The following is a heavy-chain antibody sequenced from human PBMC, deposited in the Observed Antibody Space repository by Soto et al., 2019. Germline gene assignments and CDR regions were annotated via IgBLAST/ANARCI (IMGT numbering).Heavy chain of an antibody. Sequence: GGSLRLSCSASGFAFCTSAINFFRHAPCKGLEWVSAISGSGITTYYADSVMGRFTISRDNSRNTLDLQLNSLGVEDTALYYCVKDQGMYPGSAPFDFWGQGAPVTVSS. J-gene: IGHJ4*02. CDR2: ISGSGITT. CDR3: VKDQGMYPGSAPFDF. CDR1: GFAFCTSA. D-gene: IGHD1-26*01. V-gene: IGHV3-23*01.